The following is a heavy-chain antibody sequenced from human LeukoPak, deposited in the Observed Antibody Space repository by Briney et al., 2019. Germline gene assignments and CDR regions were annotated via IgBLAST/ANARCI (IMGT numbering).Heavy chain of an antibody. J-gene: IGHJ5*02. D-gene: IGHD2/OR15-2a*01. CDR2: IFSSGST. CDR1: GGTITGYY. CDR3: ARLTKFLTTYYPTP. Sequence: SETLSLTCTVSGGTITGYYWSWIRQPPGKGLEWVGYIFSSGSTNYNPSLRSRVTISLDTSKSQFSLKLISVTASDTAVYYCARLTKFLTTYYPTPWGQGTLVTVSS. V-gene: IGHV4-59*08.